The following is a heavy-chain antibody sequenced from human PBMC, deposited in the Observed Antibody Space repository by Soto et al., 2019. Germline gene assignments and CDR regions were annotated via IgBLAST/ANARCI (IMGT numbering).Heavy chain of an antibody. CDR3: AREELTGTTGFDY. J-gene: IGHJ4*02. V-gene: IGHV1-69*13. CDR1: GGTFSSYA. Sequence: SSVKVSCKASGGTFSSYAISWVRQAPGQGLEWMGGIIPIFGTANYAQKFQGRVTITADESTSTAYMELSSLRSGDTAVYYCAREELTGTTGFDYWGQGTLVTVSS. CDR2: IIPIFGTA. D-gene: IGHD1-20*01.